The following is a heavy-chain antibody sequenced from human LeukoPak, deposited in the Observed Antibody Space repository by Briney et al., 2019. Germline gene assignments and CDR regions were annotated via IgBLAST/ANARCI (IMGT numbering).Heavy chain of an antibody. V-gene: IGHV1-2*02. J-gene: IGHJ4*02. CDR2: INPNSGGT. D-gene: IGHD2-2*01. CDR3: ARVLVVVPAAMFRLGY. CDR1: GYTFTGYY. Sequence: ASVKVSCKASGYTFTGYYMHWVRQAPGQGLEWMGWINPNSGGTNYAQKFQGRVTMTRDTSISTAYMELSRLRSGDTAVYYCARVLVVVPAAMFRLGYWGQGTLVTVSS.